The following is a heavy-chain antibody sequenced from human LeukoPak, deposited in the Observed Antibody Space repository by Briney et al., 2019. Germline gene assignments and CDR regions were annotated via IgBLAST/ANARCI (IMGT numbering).Heavy chain of an antibody. CDR1: GFTFSSYA. V-gene: IGHV3-23*01. D-gene: IGHD3-3*01. CDR2: ISGGGGST. J-gene: IGHJ4*02. Sequence: GGSLGLSCAASGFTFSSYAMTWVRQGPGKGLEWVSDISGGGGSTYYADSVKGRFTISRDNSKNTLYLQMNSLRAEDTAVYYCAKPLFGGDYWGQGTLVTVSS. CDR3: AKPLFGGDY.